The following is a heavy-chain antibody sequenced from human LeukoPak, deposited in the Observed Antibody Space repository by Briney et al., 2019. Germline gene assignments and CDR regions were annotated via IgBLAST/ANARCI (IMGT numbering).Heavy chain of an antibody. V-gene: IGHV4-39*02. Sequence: SETLSLTCTVSGGSISSSSHYWGWVRQPPGKGLEWIGSIYYSGTTYYNPSLKSRVTISVDTSNNQFSLRLNSVTAADTAVYYCARDQDYGFDYWGQGTLVTVSS. CDR2: IYYSGTT. D-gene: IGHD4-17*01. CDR3: ARDQDYGFDY. J-gene: IGHJ4*02. CDR1: GGSISSSSHY.